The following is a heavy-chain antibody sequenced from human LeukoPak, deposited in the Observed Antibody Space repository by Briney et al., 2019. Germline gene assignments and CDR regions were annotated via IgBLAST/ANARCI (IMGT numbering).Heavy chain of an antibody. CDR2: ISSSSSTI. D-gene: IGHD3-9*01. CDR3: ARATRVIISDY. CDR1: GFTFSSNA. V-gene: IGHV3-48*01. Sequence: PGGSLRLSCAASGFTFSSNAMNWVRQAPGKGLEWVSYISSSSSTIYYADSVKGRFTISRDNAKNSLYLQMNSLRAEDTAVYYCARATRVIISDYWGQGTLVTVSS. J-gene: IGHJ4*02.